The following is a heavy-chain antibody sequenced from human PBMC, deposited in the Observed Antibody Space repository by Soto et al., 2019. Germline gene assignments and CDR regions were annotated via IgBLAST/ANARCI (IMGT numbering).Heavy chain of an antibody. CDR3: AKGDSSWVSWFDP. CDR2: TNPTTGAT. V-gene: IGHV1-2*02. CDR1: GYTFTAQY. J-gene: IGHJ5*02. Sequence: ASVKVSCKASGYTFTAQYLHWVRKAPGEGLEWMGWTNPTTGATRYAQKFQGRVTMTRDTSMSTAYLEVRSLRPDDTAVYYCAKGDSSWVSWFDPWGQGTLVTVSS. D-gene: IGHD6-19*01.